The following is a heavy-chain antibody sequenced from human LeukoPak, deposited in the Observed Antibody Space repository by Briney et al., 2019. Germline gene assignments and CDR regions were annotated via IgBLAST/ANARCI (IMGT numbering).Heavy chain of an antibody. D-gene: IGHD3-10*01. Sequence: SETLSLTCSVSGFSLCTGYFWGWIRQPPGRGLEWIGSIHLSTTAYYNPALESRVTISGRASKNRLSLKLDSVTAADTAVYYCVREGFGEGLRLSYAFDIGAQGTVVTVSS. CDR2: IHLSTTA. CDR1: GFSLCTGYF. J-gene: IGHJ3*02. V-gene: IGHV4-38-2*02. CDR3: VREGFGEGLRLSYAFDI.